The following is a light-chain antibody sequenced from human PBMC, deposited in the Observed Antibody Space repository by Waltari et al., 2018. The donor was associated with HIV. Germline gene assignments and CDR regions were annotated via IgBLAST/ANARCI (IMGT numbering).Light chain of an antibody. J-gene: IGKJ4*01. CDR1: QSVSNY. Sequence: EIVLTQSPATLSLSPGERATLSCRDSQSVSNYVAWYQQKPGQAPRLLIYEASLRATGIPARFSGSGSGTDFTLTISSLEPEDFAVYYCQQRTNWPPGTTFGGGTKVERK. CDR2: EAS. V-gene: IGKV3-11*01. CDR3: QQRTNWPPGTT.